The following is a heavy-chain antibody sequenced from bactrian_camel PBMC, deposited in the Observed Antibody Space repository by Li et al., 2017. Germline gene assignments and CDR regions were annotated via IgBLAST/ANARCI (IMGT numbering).Heavy chain of an antibody. Sequence: VQLVESGGGLVQPGGSLRLSCAASGFTFGNYYLTWVRQAPGKGLEWVSSIYSDGSRTYYADSVKGRFTISRDNAKNTVYLQMNSLKPEDTAVYYCAADEVRDGLGPPYWGQ. CDR2: IYSDGSRT. CDR1: GFTFGNYY. J-gene: IGHJ4*01. D-gene: IGHD1*01. V-gene: IGHV3-2*01. CDR3: AADEVRDGLGPPY.